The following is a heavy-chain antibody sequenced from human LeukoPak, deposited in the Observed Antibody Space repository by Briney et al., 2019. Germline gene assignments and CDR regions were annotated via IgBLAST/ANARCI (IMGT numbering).Heavy chain of an antibody. Sequence: GGSLRLSCAASGFTFSSYAMHWVRQAPGKGLEWVAVISYDGSNKYYADSVKGRFTISRDNSKNTLYLQMNSLRAEDTAVYYCAALKRYCSSTRCIAAAPWGTDVWGQGTTVTVSS. CDR2: ISYDGSNK. CDR3: AALKRYCSSTRCIAAAPWGTDV. D-gene: IGHD2-2*01. CDR1: GFTFSSYA. V-gene: IGHV3-30-3*01. J-gene: IGHJ6*02.